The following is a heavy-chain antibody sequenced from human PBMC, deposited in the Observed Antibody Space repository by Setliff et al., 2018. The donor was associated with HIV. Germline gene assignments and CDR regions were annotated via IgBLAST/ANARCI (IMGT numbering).Heavy chain of an antibody. Sequence: ASVKVSCKASGYTFTSYGISWARQAPGQGLEWMGWINPNSGGTNYARKFQGRVTITRDMSTNTAYMEMSSLRSEDTAVYYCARVPEIPISGLLTSWGAFDIWGQGTMVTVSS. CDR3: ARVPEIPISGLLTSWGAFDI. CDR1: GYTFTSYG. J-gene: IGHJ3*02. D-gene: IGHD2-2*01. CDR2: INPNSGGT. V-gene: IGHV1-18*01.